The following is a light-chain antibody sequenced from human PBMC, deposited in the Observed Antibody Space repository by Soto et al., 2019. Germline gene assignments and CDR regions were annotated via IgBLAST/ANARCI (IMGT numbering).Light chain of an antibody. CDR2: GAS. J-gene: IGKJ1*01. V-gene: IGKV3-20*01. CDR3: QQSYSTPWT. Sequence: EIVLTQSPGTLSLSPGEGATLSCRASQSISSNFLAWYQQKRGQAPRLLIHGASNRATGIPDRFSGSGSGTDFTLTITNLQPEDFATYFCQQSYSTPWTFGLGTKVDI. CDR1: QSISSNF.